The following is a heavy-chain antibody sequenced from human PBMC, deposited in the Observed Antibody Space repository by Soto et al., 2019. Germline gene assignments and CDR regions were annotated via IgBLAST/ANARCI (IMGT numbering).Heavy chain of an antibody. CDR1: GFTFSSYA. V-gene: IGHV3-30-3*01. CDR3: ARGNYDFWSGPQYYYYGMDV. CDR2: ISYDGSNK. Sequence: GGSLRLSCAASGFTFSSYAMHWVRQAPGKGLEWVAVISYDGSNKYYADSVKGRFTISRDNSKNTLYLQMNSLRAEDTAVYYCARGNYDFWSGPQYYYYGMDVWGQGTTVTV. D-gene: IGHD3-3*01. J-gene: IGHJ6*02.